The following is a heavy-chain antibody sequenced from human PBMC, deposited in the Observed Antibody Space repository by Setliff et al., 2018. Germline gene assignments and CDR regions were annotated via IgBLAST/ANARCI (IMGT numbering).Heavy chain of an antibody. V-gene: IGHV4-61*09. CDR2: IFSRGSM. D-gene: IGHD1-26*01. Sequence: SETLSLTCTVSGTSISTGPYYWTWIRQSAERGLEWIGQIFSRGSMNYRPSLSSRVTISADSSKNQFSLQLVSVTASDTAVYYCARGDSSGNNYPVLDYWGQGILVTGSS. CDR1: GTSISTGPYY. CDR3: ARGDSSGNNYPVLDY. J-gene: IGHJ4*02.